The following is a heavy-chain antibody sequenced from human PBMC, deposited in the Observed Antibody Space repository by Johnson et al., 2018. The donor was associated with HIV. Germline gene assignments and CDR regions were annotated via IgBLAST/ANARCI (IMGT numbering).Heavy chain of an antibody. V-gene: IGHV3-30*02. CDR2: IRYDGSNK. D-gene: IGHD6-19*01. CDR3: AREEEIAVAGGSAFDI. Sequence: VQLVESGGGVVQPGGSLRLSCAASGFTFSSYGMHWVRQAPGQGLEWVAFIRYDGSNKYYADSVKGRFTNSRENAKNSLYLQMNSLRAEDTAVYYCAREEEIAVAGGSAFDIWDQGTMVTVSS. CDR1: GFTFSSYG. J-gene: IGHJ3*02.